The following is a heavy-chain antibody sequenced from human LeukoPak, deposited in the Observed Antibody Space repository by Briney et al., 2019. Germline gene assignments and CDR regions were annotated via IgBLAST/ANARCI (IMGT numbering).Heavy chain of an antibody. Sequence: GGSLRLSCAASGFTFSSYGMTWVRQAPGKGLEWVSTISGSGGSTYYADSVKGRFTISRDNSKNTLYLQTNSLRAEDTAVYYCAKEGRYCSGGSCYSGFYWGQGTLVTVSS. CDR1: GFTFSSYG. J-gene: IGHJ4*02. CDR2: ISGSGGST. V-gene: IGHV3-23*01. D-gene: IGHD2-15*01. CDR3: AKEGRYCSGGSCYSGFY.